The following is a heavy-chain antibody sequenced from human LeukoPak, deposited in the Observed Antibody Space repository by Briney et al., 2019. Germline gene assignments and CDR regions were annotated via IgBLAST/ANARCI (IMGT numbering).Heavy chain of an antibody. Sequence: GASVKVSCKASGYTFTSYGISWVRQAPGQGLEWMGWISAYNGNTNYAQKLQGRVTMTTDTSTSTAYMELRSLRSDDTAVYYCARVRNSYYYDSSGYVGAPADMDVWGKGTTVTVSS. D-gene: IGHD3-22*01. V-gene: IGHV1-18*01. CDR3: ARVRNSYYYDSSGYVGAPADMDV. CDR2: ISAYNGNT. CDR1: GYTFTSYG. J-gene: IGHJ6*03.